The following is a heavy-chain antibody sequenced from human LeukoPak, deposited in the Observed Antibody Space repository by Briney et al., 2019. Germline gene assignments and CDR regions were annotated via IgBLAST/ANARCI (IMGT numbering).Heavy chain of an antibody. V-gene: IGHV3-64*01. CDR3: AELGITMIGGV. Sequence: GGSLRLSCAASGFTFTNYTMHWVRQAPGKGLEYVSAISRNGIRTYYANSVKGRFTTSRDNSKNTLYLQMGSLRAEDTAVYYCAELGITMIGGVWGKGTTVTISS. CDR1: GFTFTNYT. J-gene: IGHJ6*04. D-gene: IGHD3-10*02. CDR2: ISRNGIRT.